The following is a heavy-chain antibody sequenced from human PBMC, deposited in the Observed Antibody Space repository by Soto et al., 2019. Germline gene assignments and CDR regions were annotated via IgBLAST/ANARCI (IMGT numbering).Heavy chain of an antibody. CDR1: GGTFSRHA. CDR3: ARGWGYDSNDYYYAY. J-gene: IGHJ4*02. Sequence: QVQLVQSGAEVRKPGSSVKVSCKASGGTFSRHAISWVRQAPGQGLEWMGGIITIFGTANHAQTFQGRVTIIADESTSTVYMELSSLRSEDTAMYYCARGWGYDSNDYYYAYWGQGTLVIVSS. V-gene: IGHV1-69*01. CDR2: IITIFGTA. D-gene: IGHD3-22*01.